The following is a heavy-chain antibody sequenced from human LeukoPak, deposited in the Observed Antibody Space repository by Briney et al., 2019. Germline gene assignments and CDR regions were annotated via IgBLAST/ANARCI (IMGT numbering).Heavy chain of an antibody. CDR1: GSTFSSYA. J-gene: IGHJ4*02. CDR2: ISYDGSNK. CDR3: ARGGLLLSIDY. D-gene: IGHD5-18*01. Sequence: GSLRLSCAASGSTFSSYAMHWVRQAPGKGLEWVAVISYDGSNKYYADSVKGRFTISRDNSKNTLYLQMNSLRAEDTAVYYCARGGLLLSIDYWGQGTLVTVSS. V-gene: IGHV3-30*04.